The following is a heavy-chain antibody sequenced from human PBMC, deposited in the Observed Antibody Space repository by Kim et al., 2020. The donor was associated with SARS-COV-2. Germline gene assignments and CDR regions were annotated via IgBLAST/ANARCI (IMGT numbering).Heavy chain of an antibody. D-gene: IGHD3-10*01. V-gene: IGHV3-9*01. CDR3: AKGTYYGSGSPNWFDP. J-gene: IGHJ5*02. Sequence: SVKGRLTLSRDNAKNSLYLQMNSLSAEDTALYYCAKGTYYGSGSPNWFDPWGQGTLVTVSS.